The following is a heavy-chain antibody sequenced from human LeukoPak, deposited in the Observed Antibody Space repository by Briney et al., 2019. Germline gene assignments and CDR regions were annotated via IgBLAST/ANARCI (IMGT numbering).Heavy chain of an antibody. J-gene: IGHJ4*02. D-gene: IGHD2-15*01. CDR3: AKATGYCSGGSCPVDY. CDR1: GFTFSRYG. Sequence: PGRSLRLSCAASGFTFSRYGMHWVRQAPGKGLEWVAVISYDGSNKYYADSVKGRFTISRDNSKNTLYLQMNSLRAEDTAVYYCAKATGYCSGGSCPVDYWGQGTLVTVSS. CDR2: ISYDGSNK. V-gene: IGHV3-30*18.